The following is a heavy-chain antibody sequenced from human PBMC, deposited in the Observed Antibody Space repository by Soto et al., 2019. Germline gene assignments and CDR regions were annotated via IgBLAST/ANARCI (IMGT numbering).Heavy chain of an antibody. V-gene: IGHV1-8*01. D-gene: IGHD2-2*02. CDR3: ARGLYCSSTSCYTDNWFDP. CDR1: GYTFTSYD. J-gene: IGHJ5*02. Sequence: ASVKVSCKASGYTFTSYDINWVRQATGQGLEWMGWMNPNSGSTGYAQKFQGRVTMTRNTSISTAYMELSSLRSEDTAVYYCARGLYCSSTSCYTDNWFDPWGQGTLVTVSS. CDR2: MNPNSGST.